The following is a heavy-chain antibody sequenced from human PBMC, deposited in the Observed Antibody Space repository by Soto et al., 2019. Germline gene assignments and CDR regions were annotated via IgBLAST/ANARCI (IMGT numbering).Heavy chain of an antibody. CDR3: AKGGAGNHYYYYSMDV. CDR2: ISYDGSNI. Sequence: QVQLVESGGGVVQPGRSLRLSCAASGFTFSSYGMHWVRQAPGKGLEWVAVISYDGSNIYYADSVKGRFTISRDNSKNTLYLQMNSLRAEDTAVYYCAKGGAGNHYYYYSMDVWGKGTTVTVSS. J-gene: IGHJ6*03. V-gene: IGHV3-30*18. CDR1: GFTFSSYG. D-gene: IGHD1-26*01.